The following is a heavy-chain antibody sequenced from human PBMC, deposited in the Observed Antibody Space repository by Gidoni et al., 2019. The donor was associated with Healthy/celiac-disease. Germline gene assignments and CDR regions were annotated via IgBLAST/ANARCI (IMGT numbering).Heavy chain of an antibody. J-gene: IGHJ5*02. Sequence: QVQLQQWGAGLLKPSETLSLTCAVYGGSFSGYYWSWIRQPPGKGLEWIGEINHSGSTNYNPSLKSRVTISVDTSKNQFSLKLSSVTAADTAVYYCARGGDCSGGSCGWFDPWGQGTLVTVSS. V-gene: IGHV4-34*01. CDR3: ARGGDCSGGSCGWFDP. CDR1: GGSFSGYY. CDR2: INHSGST. D-gene: IGHD2-15*01.